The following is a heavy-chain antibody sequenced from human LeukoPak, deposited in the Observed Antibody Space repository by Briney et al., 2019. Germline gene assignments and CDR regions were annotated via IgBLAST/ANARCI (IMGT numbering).Heavy chain of an antibody. V-gene: IGHV3-48*01. CDR3: ARRGASTGGLDY. CDR1: GFPFSIHG. CDR2: ISPGGGPT. J-gene: IGHJ4*02. Sequence: GGSLRLSCAGSGFPFSIHGMNWVRQAPGKGLEWVSGISPGGGPTYYADSVKGRFTISRDNAKNSLYLQMNSLRAEDTAVYYCARRGASTGGLDYWGQGTLVTVSS. D-gene: IGHD1-1*01.